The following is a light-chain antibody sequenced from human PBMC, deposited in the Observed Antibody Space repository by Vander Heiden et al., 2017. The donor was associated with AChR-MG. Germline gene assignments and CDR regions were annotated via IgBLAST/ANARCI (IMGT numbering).Light chain of an antibody. CDR3: AAWDDSLWV. CDR1: SSNIGSNY. Sequence: QSLLTQPPSASGPPGQRVPLSCSGSSSNIGSNYVYWYQQVPGTAPRLIIFWNNKRPSGVPDRFSGSKSGTSASLAISGLRSEDEADYYCAAWDDSLWVFGGGTKLTVL. CDR2: WNN. J-gene: IGLJ3*02. V-gene: IGLV1-47*01.